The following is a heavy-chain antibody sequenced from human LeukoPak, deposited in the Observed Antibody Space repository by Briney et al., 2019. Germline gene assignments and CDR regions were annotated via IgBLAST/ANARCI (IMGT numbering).Heavy chain of an antibody. J-gene: IGHJ6*04. CDR3: AKLGYCSGGSCDRMDV. CDR1: GFTFSSYS. V-gene: IGHV3-21*04. Sequence: GGSLRLSCAASGFTFSSYSMNWVRQAPGKGLEWVSSISSSSSYIYHADSVKGRFTISRDNSKNSLYLQMNSLRTEDTALYYCAKLGYCSGGSCDRMDVWGKGTTVTVSS. D-gene: IGHD2-15*01. CDR2: ISSSSSYI.